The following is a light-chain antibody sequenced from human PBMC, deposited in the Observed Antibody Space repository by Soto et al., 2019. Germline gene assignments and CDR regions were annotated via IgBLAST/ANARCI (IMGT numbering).Light chain of an antibody. Sequence: QSVLTQPASVSGSPGQSITISCTGTSSDFGGYKYVSWYQQHPGNAPKLLIYEVSNRPSGLSNRFSASKSNNTASLTTSGLRAEDEADYCCGSYRSGDLFVFGTGTKVTVL. V-gene: IGLV2-14*01. CDR1: SSDFGGYKY. CDR3: GSYRSGDLFV. CDR2: EVS. J-gene: IGLJ1*01.